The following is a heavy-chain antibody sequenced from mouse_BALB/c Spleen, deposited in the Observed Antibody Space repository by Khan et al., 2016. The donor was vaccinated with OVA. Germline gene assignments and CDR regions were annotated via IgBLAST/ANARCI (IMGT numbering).Heavy chain of an antibody. D-gene: IGHD4-1*01. Sequence: QVRLQQSGAELAKPGASVKMSCKASGYTFINYWILWVKQRPGQGLEWIGYINPSIGDTENNQNFKDKATLTADKSSRTSYMHLSSLTSEDYAVYDGERSVLRWDLYYWGQGTTLTVSS. CDR1: GYTFINYW. CDR2: INPSIGDT. V-gene: IGHV1-7*01. CDR3: ERSVLRWDLYY. J-gene: IGHJ2*01.